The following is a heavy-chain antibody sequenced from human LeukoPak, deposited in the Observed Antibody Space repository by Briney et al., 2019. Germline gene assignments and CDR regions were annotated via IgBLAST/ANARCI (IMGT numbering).Heavy chain of an antibody. CDR2: IYYSGST. D-gene: IGHD6-13*01. V-gene: IGHV4-59*01. CDR3: ARVRINKTAAGSPNYYFDY. CDR1: GGSLSSYY. J-gene: IGHJ4*02. Sequence: SETLSLTCTVSGGSLSSYYWSWIRQPPGKGLEWIGYIYYSGSTNYNPSLKSRVTISVDTSKNQFSLELSSVTAADTAVYYCARVRINKTAAGSPNYYFDYWGQGTLVTVSS.